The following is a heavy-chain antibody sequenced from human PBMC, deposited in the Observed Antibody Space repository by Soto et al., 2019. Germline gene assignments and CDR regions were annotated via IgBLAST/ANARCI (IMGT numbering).Heavy chain of an antibody. D-gene: IGHD3-3*01. CDR2: IWYDGSNK. CDR3: ARGNDFWSGYYPYYFDY. Sequence: QVQLVESGGGVVQPGRSLRLSCAASGFTFSSYGMHWVRQAPGKGLEWVAVIWYDGSNKYYADSVKGRFTISRDNYKNTLYMEMNSLRAEDTAVYYRARGNDFWSGYYPYYFDYWGQGTLVTVSS. CDR1: GFTFSSYG. J-gene: IGHJ4*02. V-gene: IGHV3-33*01.